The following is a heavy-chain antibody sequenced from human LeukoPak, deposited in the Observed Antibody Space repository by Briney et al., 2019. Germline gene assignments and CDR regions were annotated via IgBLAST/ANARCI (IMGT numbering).Heavy chain of an antibody. CDR1: GYIFTDHY. CDR3: ARGRGSGWSPPDY. J-gene: IGHJ4*02. CDR2: INPNSGDT. V-gene: IGHV1-2*02. D-gene: IGHD6-19*01. Sequence: GASVKVSCKASGYIFTDHYIHWVRQAPGRGLEWMAWINPNSGDTNYAQKFQGRVTMTRDTSIRTANMDLNRLTSNDTAVYYCARGRGSGWSPPDYWGQGTLVIVSS.